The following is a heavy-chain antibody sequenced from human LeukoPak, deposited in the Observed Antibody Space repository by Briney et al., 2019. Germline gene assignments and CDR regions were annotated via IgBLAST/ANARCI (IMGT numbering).Heavy chain of an antibody. CDR3: ARDQATYYGSGSNFDY. CDR1: GFTLSSYS. Sequence: PGGSLRLSCAASGFTLSSYSMNWVRQAPGKGLEWVSYISSSSSTIYYADSVKGRFTISRDNAKNSLYLQMNSLRAEDTAVYYCARDQATYYGSGSNFDYWGQGTLVTVSS. V-gene: IGHV3-48*04. J-gene: IGHJ4*02. CDR2: ISSSSSTI. D-gene: IGHD3-10*01.